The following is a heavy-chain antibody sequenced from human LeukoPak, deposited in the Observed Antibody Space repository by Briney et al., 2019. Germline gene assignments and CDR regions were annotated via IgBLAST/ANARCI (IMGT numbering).Heavy chain of an antibody. V-gene: IGHV3-73*01. J-gene: IGHJ4*02. CDR3: SRRYNGTTD. Sequence: GGSLRLSCAASGFTFSGSAMHWVRQASGKGQEWVGRIRSKSNSYATTYVASVKGRFPISRDDSKNTANLQMNSLKTEDTAVYYCSRRYNGTTDWGQGTLVTVSS. D-gene: IGHD1-26*01. CDR2: IRSKSNSYAT. CDR1: GFTFSGSA.